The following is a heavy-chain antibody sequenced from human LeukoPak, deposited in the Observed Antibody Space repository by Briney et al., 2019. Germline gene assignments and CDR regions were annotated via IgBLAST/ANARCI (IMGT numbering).Heavy chain of an antibody. CDR2: IYNSGNN. CDR3: ATRGY. D-gene: IGHD3-10*01. J-gene: IGHJ4*02. CDR1: GGSISSDY. Sequence: PSETLSLTCTVSGGSISSDYWQWIRQPPGKGLEWVGYIYNSGNNHYNSSLKSRVTISIDTSKNQFSLKLASVTAADTAVYYCATRGYWGQGTLVAVPS. V-gene: IGHV4-59*08.